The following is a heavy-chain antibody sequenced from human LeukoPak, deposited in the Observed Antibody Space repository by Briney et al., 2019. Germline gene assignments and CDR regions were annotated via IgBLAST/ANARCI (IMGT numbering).Heavy chain of an antibody. D-gene: IGHD5-18*01. CDR3: TVDTAMVKAYYYYCGMDV. V-gene: IGHV3-49*04. CDR1: GFTFGDYA. J-gene: IGHJ6*02. CDR2: IRSKAYGGTT. Sequence: GGSLRLSCTASGFTFGDYAMSWVRQAPGKGLEWVGFIRSKAYGGTTEYAASVKGRFTISRDDSKSIAYLQMNSLKTEDTAVYYCTVDTAMVKAYYYYCGMDVWGQGTTVTVSS.